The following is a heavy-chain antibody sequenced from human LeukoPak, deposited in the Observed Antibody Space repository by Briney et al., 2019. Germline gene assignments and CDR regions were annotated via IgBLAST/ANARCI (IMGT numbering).Heavy chain of an antibody. J-gene: IGHJ6*03. CDR3: ARLGRFGALLPYYYYMDV. D-gene: IGHD3-10*01. CDR1: GGSISSVSHY. CDR2: VSSSGST. Sequence: SQTLSLTCTVSGGSISSVSHYWTWIRQPAGKGLEYIGRVSSSGSTDSNPSLRSRLTMSVDTSKNQLSLKLTSVTAADTAVYYCARLGRFGALLPYYYYMDVWGKGTTVTVSS. V-gene: IGHV4-61*02.